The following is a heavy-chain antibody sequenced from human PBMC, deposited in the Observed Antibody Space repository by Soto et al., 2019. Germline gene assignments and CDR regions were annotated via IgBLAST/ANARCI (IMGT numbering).Heavy chain of an antibody. CDR3: ARVGCISSSCLCYSGMDG. D-gene: IGHD2-15*01. Sequence: PSETLSLTCTVSGGSMSNYYWSWIRQPPGKGLEWIGYIYYSGSTNNNPSLKSRATISVDTSKNQFSLKLSSVTAADTAVYYCARVGCISSSCLCYSGMDGWGQGKRVIVSS. J-gene: IGHJ6*02. CDR2: IYYSGST. V-gene: IGHV4-59*01. CDR1: GGSMSNYY.